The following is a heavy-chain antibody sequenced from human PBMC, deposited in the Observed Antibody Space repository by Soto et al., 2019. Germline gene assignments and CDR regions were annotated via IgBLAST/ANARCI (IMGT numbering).Heavy chain of an antibody. D-gene: IGHD5-12*01. Sequence: GASVKVSCKASGYTFTSYGISWVRQAPGQGLEWMGWISAYNGNTNYAQKLQGRVTMTTDTSTSTAYMELRSLRSDDTAVYYCARDKNEWLRFGYDAFDIWGQGTMVTIS. V-gene: IGHV1-18*01. J-gene: IGHJ3*02. CDR3: ARDKNEWLRFGYDAFDI. CDR1: GYTFTSYG. CDR2: ISAYNGNT.